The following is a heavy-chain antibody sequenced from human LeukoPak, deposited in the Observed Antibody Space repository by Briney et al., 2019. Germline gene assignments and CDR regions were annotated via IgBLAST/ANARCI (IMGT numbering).Heavy chain of an antibody. CDR3: ARDKQSPVGVRDYGDYEDIPETYFDL. CDR2: IYTSGST. D-gene: IGHD4-17*01. Sequence: SETLSLTCTVSGGSISSYYWSWIRQPAGKGLEWIGRIYTSGSTNYNPSLKSRVTMSVDTSKNQFSLKLSSVTAADTAVYYCARDKQSPVGVRDYGDYEDIPETYFDLGGRGTLVTVSS. V-gene: IGHV4-4*07. J-gene: IGHJ2*01. CDR1: GGSISSYY.